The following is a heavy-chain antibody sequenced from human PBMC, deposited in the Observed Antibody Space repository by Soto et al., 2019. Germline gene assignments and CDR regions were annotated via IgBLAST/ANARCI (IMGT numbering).Heavy chain of an antibody. CDR3: ARDLSEDGSGPDGDAFDI. CDR1: GGTFSSYT. CDR2: IIPILGIA. V-gene: IGHV1-69*04. Sequence: GASVKVSCKASGGTFSSYTISWVRQAPGQGLEWMGRIIPILGIANYAQKFQGRVTITADKSTSTAYMELSSLRSEDTAVYYCARDLSEDGSGPDGDAFDIWGQGTMVTVXS. D-gene: IGHD6-19*01. J-gene: IGHJ3*02.